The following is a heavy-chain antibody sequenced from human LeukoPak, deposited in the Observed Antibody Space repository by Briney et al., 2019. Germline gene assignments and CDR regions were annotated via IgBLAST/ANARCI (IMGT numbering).Heavy chain of an antibody. Sequence: GGSLRLSCAASGFTFSSYEMNWVRQAPGKGLEWVSYISSSGGTIYYADSVKGRFTISRDNAKNSLYLQMNSLRAEDTAVYYCARILLWFGELYDYWGQGTLVTVSS. D-gene: IGHD3-10*01. CDR1: GFTFSSYE. CDR3: ARILLWFGELYDY. V-gene: IGHV3-48*03. J-gene: IGHJ4*02. CDR2: ISSSGGTI.